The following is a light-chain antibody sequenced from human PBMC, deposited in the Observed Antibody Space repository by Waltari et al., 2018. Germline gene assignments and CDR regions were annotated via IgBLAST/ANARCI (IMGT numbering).Light chain of an antibody. Sequence: EIVMTQSPATLSVSPGERAPLSCRASQSISNNLAWYQQKPGQAPRLLIYGASTRATGIPARFSGTGSATEFTLTISSLQSEDFAVYYCQHYNNWPMYTFGQGTKLEMK. J-gene: IGKJ2*01. CDR3: QHYNNWPMYT. CDR2: GAS. CDR1: QSISNN. V-gene: IGKV3-15*01.